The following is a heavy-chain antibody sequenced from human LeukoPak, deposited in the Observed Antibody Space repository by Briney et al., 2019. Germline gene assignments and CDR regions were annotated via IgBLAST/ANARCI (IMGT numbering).Heavy chain of an antibody. V-gene: IGHV3-30*18. CDR3: AKVILGGYYDSSGYYEDY. CDR2: ILYDGINK. D-gene: IGHD3-22*01. J-gene: IGHJ4*02. Sequence: GGSLRLSCAASGFTFSSYGMHWVRQAPGKGLEWVAVILYDGINKYYADSVKGRFTISRDNSKNTLYLQMNSLGAEDTAVYYCAKVILGGYYDSSGYYEDYWGQGTLVTVSS. CDR1: GFTFSSYG.